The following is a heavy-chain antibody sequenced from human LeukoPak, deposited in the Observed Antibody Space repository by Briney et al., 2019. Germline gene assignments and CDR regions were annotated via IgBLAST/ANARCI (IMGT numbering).Heavy chain of an antibody. Sequence: ASVKVSCKASGYTFNSYGISWVRQAPGQGLEWMGWISAYNGNTNYAQRVQGRLTMTTDTSTSTAYMELRSLRSDDTAVYYCARDASRATYYDDSSAFYSDYWGQGTLVTVSS. J-gene: IGHJ4*02. D-gene: IGHD3-22*01. CDR3: ARDASRATYYDDSSAFYSDY. CDR1: GYTFNSYG. V-gene: IGHV1-18*01. CDR2: ISAYNGNT.